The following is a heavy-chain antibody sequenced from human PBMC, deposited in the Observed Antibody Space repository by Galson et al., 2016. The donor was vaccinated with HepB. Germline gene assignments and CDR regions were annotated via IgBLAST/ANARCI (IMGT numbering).Heavy chain of an antibody. Sequence: RLSCAASGXTFDKYGXTWFRXAPGKGLEWVSTICGRCGDMDYADSVKGRFTISRDDSKNTLYLHMNSLRVEDTAIYYCAIEPSQWXCSLFGNXAQGTLVTVXA. CDR1: GXTFDKYG. J-gene: IGHJ4*02. D-gene: IGHD6-19*01. V-gene: IGHV3-23*01. CDR2: ICGRCGDM. CDR3: AIEPSQWXCSLFGN.